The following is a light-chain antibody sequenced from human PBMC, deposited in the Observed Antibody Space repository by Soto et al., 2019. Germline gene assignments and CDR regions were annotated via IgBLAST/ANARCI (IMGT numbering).Light chain of an antibody. Sequence: EIVLTQSPATLSLSPGERGTLSCRASESVTNYLAWYQQKPGQAPRLLVYDVSNRATGIPARFSGGGSGTDFTLTISNLEPEDFAVYYCQQRSDWPWTFGQGTKGEIK. CDR1: ESVTNY. V-gene: IGKV3-11*01. CDR3: QQRSDWPWT. CDR2: DVS. J-gene: IGKJ1*01.